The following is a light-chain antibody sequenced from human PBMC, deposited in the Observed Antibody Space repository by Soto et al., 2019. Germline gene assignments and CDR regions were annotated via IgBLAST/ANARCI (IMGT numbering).Light chain of an antibody. Sequence: QSALTQPASVSGSPGQSITISCTGTSSDVGGYNYVSWYQQHPGKAPKLMIYEVSNRPSGVSNRFSGSRSGNTASLTISGLQAEDEAEYYCNSYTSSSTFDFGTGTKLTVL. CDR3: NSYTSSSTFD. CDR1: SSDVGGYNY. J-gene: IGLJ1*01. CDR2: EVS. V-gene: IGLV2-14*01.